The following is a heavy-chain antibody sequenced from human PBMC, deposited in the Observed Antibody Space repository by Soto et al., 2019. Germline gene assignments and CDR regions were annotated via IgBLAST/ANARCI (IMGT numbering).Heavy chain of an antibody. CDR2: IYSRDSDT. D-gene: IGHD6-13*01. Sequence: PGESLKISCQGSGYRFTNFWIGWVRQRPGKGLEWMGIIYSRDSDTRYSPSFQGQVTISVDSSISTAYLQWSSLKASDTAMYYCASGIAAAGTGAFDIWGQGTMVTVSS. CDR1: GYRFTNFW. CDR3: ASGIAAAGTGAFDI. V-gene: IGHV5-51*01. J-gene: IGHJ3*02.